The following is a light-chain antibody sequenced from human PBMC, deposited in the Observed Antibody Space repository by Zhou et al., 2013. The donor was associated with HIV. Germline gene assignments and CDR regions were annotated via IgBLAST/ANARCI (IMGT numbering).Light chain of an antibody. CDR3: QQYGTSLT. V-gene: IGKV3-20*01. Sequence: EIVMTQSPATLSVSPGERATLSCRASQSASSNLAWYQQKPGQAPRLLIYAASIRATGIPDRFSGSGSGTDFTLIISRLEPEDFAVYYCQQYGTSLTFGGGTKVEIK. J-gene: IGKJ4*01. CDR1: QSASSN. CDR2: AAS.